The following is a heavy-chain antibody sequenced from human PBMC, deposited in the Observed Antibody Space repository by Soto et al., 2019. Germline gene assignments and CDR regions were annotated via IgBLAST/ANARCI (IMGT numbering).Heavy chain of an antibody. Sequence: QVQLVESGVGVGQPGRSLRLSCAASGFTFSSYGMHWVRQAPGKGLEWVAVIWYDGSNKYYADSVKGRFTISRDNSKYTRYLQMNGLRAEDPAVYYCERDYAVNPYLDSWGQGTLVTVSS. D-gene: IGHD4-17*01. CDR1: GFTFSSYG. J-gene: IGHJ4*02. V-gene: IGHV3-33*01. CDR2: IWYDGSNK. CDR3: ERDYAVNPYLDS.